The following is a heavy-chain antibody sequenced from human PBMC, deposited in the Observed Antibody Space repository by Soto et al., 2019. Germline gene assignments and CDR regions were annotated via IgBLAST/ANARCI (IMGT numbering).Heavy chain of an antibody. V-gene: IGHV1-18*01. CDR2: ISAYNGNT. CDR3: ARELPGDTIFGVVITHPNWFDP. CDR1: GYTFTSYG. D-gene: IGHD3-3*01. Sequence: ASVKVSCKASGYTFTSYGISWVRQAPGQGLEWMGWISAYNGNTNYAQKLQGRVTMTTDTSTSTAYMELRSLRSDDTAVYYCARELPGDTIFGVVITHPNWFDPWGQGTLVTVSS. J-gene: IGHJ5*02.